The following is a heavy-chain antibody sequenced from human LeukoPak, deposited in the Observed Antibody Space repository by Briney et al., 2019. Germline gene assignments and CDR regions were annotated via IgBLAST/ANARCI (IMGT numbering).Heavy chain of an antibody. CDR2: IILPLDTT. V-gene: IGHV1-69*04. D-gene: IGHD5-12*01. CDR1: GDTFSSSA. CDR3: ARGLVATYAFDY. J-gene: IGHJ4*02. Sequence: WASVKVYWKASGDTFSSSAISWVRQAPGQGLEWMGKIILPLDTTNYAQQFQGGVTITTDKSTDTVFLELSSLRSEDTAVYYCARGLVATYAFDYWGQGTLVTVSS.